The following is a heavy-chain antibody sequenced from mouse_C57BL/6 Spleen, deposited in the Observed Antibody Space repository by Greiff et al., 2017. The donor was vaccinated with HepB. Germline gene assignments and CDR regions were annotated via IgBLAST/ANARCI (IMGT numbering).Heavy chain of an antibody. CDR1: GYTFTSYW. D-gene: IGHD2-5*01. Sequence: QVQLQQPGAELVKPGASVKMSCKASGYTFTSYWITWVKQRPGQGLEWIGDIYPGSGSTNYNEKFKSKATLTVDTSSSTAYMPISSLTSEDSAVYYCARSDLYSNYHVDYWGQGTTLTVSS. CDR2: IYPGSGST. V-gene: IGHV1-55*01. CDR3: ARSDLYSNYHVDY. J-gene: IGHJ2*01.